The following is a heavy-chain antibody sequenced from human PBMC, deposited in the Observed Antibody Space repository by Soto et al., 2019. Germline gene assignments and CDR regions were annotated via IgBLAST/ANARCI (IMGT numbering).Heavy chain of an antibody. CDR2: ISGSGGST. D-gene: IGHD6-19*01. CDR1: GFTFSSYA. CDR3: AKARSTNSGWDGRVDY. J-gene: IGHJ4*02. V-gene: IGHV3-23*01. Sequence: EVQLLESGGGLVQPGGSLRLSCAASGFTFSSYAMSWVRQAPGKGLEWVSAISGSGGSTYYADSVKGRFTISRDNSKNTLYVQMNSLRAEDTAVYYCAKARSTNSGWDGRVDYWGQGTLVTVSS.